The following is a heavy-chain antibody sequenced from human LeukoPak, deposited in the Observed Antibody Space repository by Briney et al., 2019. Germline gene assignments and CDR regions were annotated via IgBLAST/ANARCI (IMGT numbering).Heavy chain of an antibody. Sequence: SETLSLTCTVSGGSISPYYWSWIRQPPGKGLEWIGYIYASGNTNYSPSLRSRATISLDTSKKRFSLRLTSVTAADTAVFYCARHEAFGDFVDAFDTWGPGTMVTVSS. CDR2: IYASGNT. CDR3: ARHEAFGDFVDAFDT. CDR1: GGSISPYY. V-gene: IGHV4-4*09. J-gene: IGHJ3*02. D-gene: IGHD4-17*01.